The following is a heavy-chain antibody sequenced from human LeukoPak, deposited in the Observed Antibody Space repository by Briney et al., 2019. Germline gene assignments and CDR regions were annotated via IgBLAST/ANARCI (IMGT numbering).Heavy chain of an antibody. V-gene: IGHV4-34*01. Sequence: SETLSLTCAVYGGSFSGYYWSWIRQPPGKGLEWIGEINHSGSTNYNPSLKSRVTISVDTSKNQFSLKLSSVTAADTAVYYCARAEWHRGYDFWSGPQGYYYYYGMDVWGHGTTVTVSS. J-gene: IGHJ6*02. CDR2: INHSGST. CDR3: ARAEWHRGYDFWSGPQGYYYYYGMDV. CDR1: GGSFSGYY. D-gene: IGHD3-3*01.